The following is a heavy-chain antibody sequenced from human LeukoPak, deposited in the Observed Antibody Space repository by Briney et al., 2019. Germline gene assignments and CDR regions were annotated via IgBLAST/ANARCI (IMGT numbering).Heavy chain of an antibody. CDR2: TYYRSKWYN. J-gene: IGHJ3*02. Sequence: QTPSLTCGISGDSVSTNGVAWNWIRQSPSRGLEWLGRTYYRSKWYNDYAVSVKSRITINPDTSRNQFSLQLNSVTPEDTAVYYCARGRSSAFDTWGQGTVVTVSS. CDR3: ARGRSSAFDT. CDR1: GDSVSTNGVA. V-gene: IGHV6-1*01.